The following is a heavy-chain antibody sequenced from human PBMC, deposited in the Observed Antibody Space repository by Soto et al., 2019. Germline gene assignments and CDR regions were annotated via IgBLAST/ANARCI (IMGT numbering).Heavy chain of an antibody. D-gene: IGHD6-13*01. CDR3: AGGKPRSSRRYYYYGLDV. Sequence: PSETLSLTCAVYGGSFSDYYWTWIRQPPGKGLEWIGEINHSGTSNYNSSLNSRVTISVDTSKTQVSLNLRSATAADTALYFCAGGKPRSSRRYYYYGLDVWGQGTTVTVSS. CDR2: INHSGTS. J-gene: IGHJ6*02. CDR1: GGSFSDYY. V-gene: IGHV4-34*01.